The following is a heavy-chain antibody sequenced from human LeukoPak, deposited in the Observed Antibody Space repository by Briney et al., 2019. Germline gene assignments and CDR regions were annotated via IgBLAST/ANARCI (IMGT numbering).Heavy chain of an antibody. D-gene: IGHD4-17*01. Sequence: PGGSLRLSCAASGFTFSSYAMHWVRQAPGKGLEWVAVISYDGSNKYYADSVKGRFTISRDNSKNTLYLQMNSLRAEDTAVYYCARDAGGSTVITSDFDYWGQGTLVTVSS. CDR2: ISYDGSNK. CDR3: ARDAGGSTVITSDFDY. CDR1: GFTFSSYA. J-gene: IGHJ4*02. V-gene: IGHV3-30-3*01.